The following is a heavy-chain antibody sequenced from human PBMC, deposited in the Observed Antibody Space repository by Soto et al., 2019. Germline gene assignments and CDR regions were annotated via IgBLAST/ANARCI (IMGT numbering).Heavy chain of an antibody. J-gene: IGHJ6*02. CDR2: VIPLFDTA. Sequence: QVQVVQSGAEVKKPGSSVKVSCKVSGGIFTNNAISWVRQAPGQALEWLGGVIPLFDTAYYAQIFRGRLRISADGATTTAYMELSGLTSADTAVYFCATGGNNVGYNFYPGMDVWGQGTTVTVS. D-gene: IGHD3-16*01. CDR3: ATGGNNVGYNFYPGMDV. CDR1: GGIFTNNA. V-gene: IGHV1-69*01.